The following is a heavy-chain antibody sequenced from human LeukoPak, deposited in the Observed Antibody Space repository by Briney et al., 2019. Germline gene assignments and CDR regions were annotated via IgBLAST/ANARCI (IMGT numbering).Heavy chain of an antibody. CDR3: ARRGSSDWNWFDP. CDR2: MYYSGST. D-gene: IGHD6-19*01. V-gene: IGHV4-39*01. CDR1: GGSVSSGSYY. Sequence: PSETLSLTCTVSGGSVSSGSYYWSWIRQPPGKGLEWIGTMYYSGSTYYNPSLKSRVTISVDTSKNQFSLKLSSVTAADTAVYYCARRGSSDWNWFDPWGQGALVTVSS. J-gene: IGHJ5*02.